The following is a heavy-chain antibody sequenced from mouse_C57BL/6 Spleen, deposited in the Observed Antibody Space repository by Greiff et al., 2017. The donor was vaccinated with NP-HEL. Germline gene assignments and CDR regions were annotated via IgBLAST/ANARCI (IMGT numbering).Heavy chain of an antibody. Sequence: EVQRVESGGGLVKPGGSLKLSCAASGFTFSDYGMHWVRQAPEKGLEWVAYISSGSSTIYYADTVKGRFTISRDNAKNTLFRQMTSLRSEDTAMYYCERETEDYAMDYWGQGTSVTVSS. D-gene: IGHD4-1*01. V-gene: IGHV5-17*01. J-gene: IGHJ4*01. CDR3: ERETEDYAMDY. CDR2: ISSGSSTI. CDR1: GFTFSDYG.